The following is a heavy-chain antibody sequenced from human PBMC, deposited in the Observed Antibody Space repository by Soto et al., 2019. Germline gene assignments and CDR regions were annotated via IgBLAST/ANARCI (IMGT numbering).Heavy chain of an antibody. J-gene: IGHJ6*02. CDR3: ASQASPYYYYGMDV. V-gene: IGHV4-39*01. CDR1: GGSISSSSYY. Sequence: QLQLQESGPGLVKPSETLSLTCTVSGGSISSSSYYWGWIRQPPGKGLEWIGSIYYSGSTYYDTSLKSRVTISVETAKNQFSLKLSSVTAADTAVYYCASQASPYYYYGMDVWGQGTTVTVSS. CDR2: IYYSGST.